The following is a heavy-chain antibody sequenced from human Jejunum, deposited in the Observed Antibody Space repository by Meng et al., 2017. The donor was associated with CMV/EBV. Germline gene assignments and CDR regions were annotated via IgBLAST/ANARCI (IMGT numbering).Heavy chain of an antibody. CDR1: GFTFSSFD. Sequence: ASGFTFSSFDMHWVRQAPGKGLEYVSVISRNGDSTYYADSVKGRFTVSRDTAKNSLYLQMNSLRAEDTAIYYCARGSDFRYGIDVWGQGTTVTVSS. J-gene: IGHJ6*02. CDR2: ISRNGDST. V-gene: IGHV3-64*04. D-gene: IGHD3-3*01. CDR3: ARGSDFRYGIDV.